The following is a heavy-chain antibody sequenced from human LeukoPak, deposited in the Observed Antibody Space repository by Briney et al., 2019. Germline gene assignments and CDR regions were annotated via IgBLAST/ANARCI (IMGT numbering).Heavy chain of an antibody. V-gene: IGHV4-4*07. Sequence: SETLSLTCTVSGGSISSYYWSWIRQPAGKGLEWIGRIYTSGSTNYNPSLKSRVTMSVDTSKNQFSLKLSSVTAADTAVYYCARDYCSSTSCYPYFDYWGQGTLVTVSS. J-gene: IGHJ4*02. CDR1: GGSISSYY. D-gene: IGHD2-2*01. CDR2: IYTSGST. CDR3: ARDYCSSTSCYPYFDY.